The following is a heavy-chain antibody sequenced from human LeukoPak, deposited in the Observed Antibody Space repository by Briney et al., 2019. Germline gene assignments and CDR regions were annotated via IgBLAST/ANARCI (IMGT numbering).Heavy chain of an antibody. Sequence: SETLSLTCTVSGGSISSSSYYWGWIRQPPGKGLGWIGSIYYSGSTYYNPSLKSRVTISVDTSKNQFSLKLSSVTAADTAVYYCARQEVLRYFGTRNRSAFDIWGQGTMVTVSS. D-gene: IGHD3-9*01. V-gene: IGHV4-39*01. J-gene: IGHJ3*02. CDR1: GGSISSSSYY. CDR3: ARQEVLRYFGTRNRSAFDI. CDR2: IYYSGST.